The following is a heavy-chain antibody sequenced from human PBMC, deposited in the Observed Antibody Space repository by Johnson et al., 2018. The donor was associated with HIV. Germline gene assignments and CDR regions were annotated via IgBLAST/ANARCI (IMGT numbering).Heavy chain of an antibody. CDR3: ARASDSSGYYDDAFDI. CDR2: TYSGGST. J-gene: IGHJ3*02. D-gene: IGHD3-22*01. Sequence: VQLVESGGGVVQPGRSLRLSCAASGFTFSAYAMHWVRQAPGKGLEWVSATYSGGSTYYADSVKGRFTISRDNSKNTLYLQMNSLRAEDTAVYYCARASDSSGYYDDAFDIWGQGTMVTVSS. CDR1: GFTFSAYA. V-gene: IGHV3-66*01.